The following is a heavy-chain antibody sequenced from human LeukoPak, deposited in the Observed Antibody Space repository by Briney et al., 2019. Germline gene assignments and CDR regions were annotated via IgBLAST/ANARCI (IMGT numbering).Heavy chain of an antibody. CDR3: ARVDYYDSSGYYLPSAFDY. Sequence: ASVKVSCKASGYTFTGYYMHWVRQAPGQGLEWMGWINPNSGGTNYAQKFQGRVTITRDTSISTAYMEMSRRRSDDTAVYYCARVDYYDSSGYYLPSAFDYWGQGTLVTVSS. CDR2: INPNSGGT. J-gene: IGHJ4*02. V-gene: IGHV1-2*02. CDR1: GYTFTGYY. D-gene: IGHD3-22*01.